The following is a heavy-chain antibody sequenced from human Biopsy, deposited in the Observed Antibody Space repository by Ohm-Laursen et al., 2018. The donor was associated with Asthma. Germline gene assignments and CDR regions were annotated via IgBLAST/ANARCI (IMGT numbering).Heavy chain of an antibody. D-gene: IGHD1-26*01. V-gene: IGHV3-30-3*02. CDR3: AKEVFPGWELRRGPDY. J-gene: IGHJ4*02. Sequence: SLRLSCAASGFAFNNSSMTWVRQAPGKGLDWVAVISFDGTNRNYTDSVKGRFTISRDNSRNTLHLEMNSLRAEDTAVYFCAKEVFPGWELRRGPDYWGQGTLVTVSS. CDR1: GFAFNNSS. CDR2: ISFDGTNR.